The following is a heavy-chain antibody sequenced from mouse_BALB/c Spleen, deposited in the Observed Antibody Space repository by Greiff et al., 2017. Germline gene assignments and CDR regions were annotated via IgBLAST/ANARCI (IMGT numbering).Heavy chain of an antibody. CDR3: ARRGYDSYYAMDY. CDR2: INPSSGYT. V-gene: IGHV1-4*02. Sequence: QVQLQQSAAELARPGASVKMSCKASGYTFTSYTMHWVKQRPGQGLEWIGYINPSSGYTEYNQKFKDKTTLTADKSSSTAYMQLSSLTSEDSAVYYCARRGYDSYYAMDYWGQGTSVTVSS. D-gene: IGHD2-3*01. J-gene: IGHJ4*01. CDR1: GYTFTSYT.